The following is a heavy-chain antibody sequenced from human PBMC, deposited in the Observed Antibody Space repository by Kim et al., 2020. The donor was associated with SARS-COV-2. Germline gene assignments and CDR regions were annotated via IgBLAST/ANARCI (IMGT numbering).Heavy chain of an antibody. D-gene: IGHD3-22*01. V-gene: IGHV4-34*01. CDR1: GGSFSGYY. CDR2: INHSGST. J-gene: IGHJ5*02. CDR3: ARGGYYDSSGLNSNWFDP. Sequence: SETLSLTCAVYGGSFSGYYWSWIRQPPGKGLEWIGEINHSGSTNYNPSLKSRVTISVDTSKNQFSLKLSSVTAADTAVYYCARGGYYDSSGLNSNWFDPWGQGTLVTVSS.